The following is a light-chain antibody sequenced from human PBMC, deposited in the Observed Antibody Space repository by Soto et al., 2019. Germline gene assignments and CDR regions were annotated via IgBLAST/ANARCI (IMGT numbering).Light chain of an antibody. J-gene: IGLJ1*01. CDR2: RND. Sequence: QSVLTQPPSASGTPGQRVTISCSGSSSNIGVNSVAWYQQLPRTAPKLLIFRNDQRPSGVPDRFSGSKSGTSASLAISGLRSEDEADYYCAVWDDNLSGRRFGTGTKLTVL. CDR1: SSNIGVNS. CDR3: AVWDDNLSGRR. V-gene: IGLV1-47*01.